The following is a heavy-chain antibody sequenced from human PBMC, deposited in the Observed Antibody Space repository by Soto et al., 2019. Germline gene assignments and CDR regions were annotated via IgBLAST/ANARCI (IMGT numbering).Heavy chain of an antibody. V-gene: IGHV3-9*01. CDR3: AKDSEQWLLYVFDI. J-gene: IGHJ3*02. D-gene: IGHD6-19*01. CDR1: GFAFDDYA. Sequence: EVQLVESGGGLVQPGRSLRLSCAASGFAFDDYAMHWVRQAPGKGLEWVSGINWNSGNIGYADSVEGRFTISRDNAKNSLYLQMNSLRAEDTAFYNCAKDSEQWLLYVFDIWGQGTMVTVSS. CDR2: INWNSGNI.